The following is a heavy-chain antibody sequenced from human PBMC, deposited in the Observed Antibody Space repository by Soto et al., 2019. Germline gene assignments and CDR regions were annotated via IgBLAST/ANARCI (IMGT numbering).Heavy chain of an antibody. CDR1: GFTFSSYW. D-gene: IGHD3-22*01. V-gene: IGHV3-74*01. CDR2: INSDGSST. CDR3: ARAPITMIVRGAFDI. Sequence: GGSLRLSCAASGFTFSSYWMHWVRQAPGKGLVWVSRINSDGSSTSYADSVKGRFTISRDNAKNTLYLQMNSLRAEDTAVYYCARAPITMIVRGAFDIWGQGTMATVSS. J-gene: IGHJ3*02.